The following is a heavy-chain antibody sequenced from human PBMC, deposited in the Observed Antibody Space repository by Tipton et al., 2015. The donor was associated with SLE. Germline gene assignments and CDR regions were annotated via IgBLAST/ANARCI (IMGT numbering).Heavy chain of an antibody. J-gene: IGHJ4*02. CDR2: ISHAGGT. D-gene: IGHD3-16*01. CDR3: VRHGASYVDY. CDR1: GASFSGHY. V-gene: IGHV4-34*01. Sequence: TLSLTCAVYGASFSGHYWSWIRQPPGKGLEWIGEISHAGGTYYNPSLNSRVTISADTSKNQFSLKVTSVTAADTAVYYCVRHGASYVDYWGQGALVTVSS.